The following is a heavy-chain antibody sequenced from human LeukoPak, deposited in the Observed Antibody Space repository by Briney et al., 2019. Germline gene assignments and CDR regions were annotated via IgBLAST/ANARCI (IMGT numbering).Heavy chain of an antibody. Sequence: RSLRLSCAASGFTFSSYAMHWVRQAPGKGLEWVAVISSDGSNKYYADSVKGRFTISRDNSKNTLYLQMNSLRDEDTAMYYCARNHYDSSGYYFPLGYWGQGTLVTVSS. J-gene: IGHJ4*02. CDR1: GFTFSSYA. D-gene: IGHD3-22*01. CDR2: ISSDGSNK. CDR3: ARNHYDSSGYYFPLGY. V-gene: IGHV3-30*04.